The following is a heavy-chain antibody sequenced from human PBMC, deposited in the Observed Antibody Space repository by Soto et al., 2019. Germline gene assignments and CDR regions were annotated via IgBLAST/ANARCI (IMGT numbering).Heavy chain of an antibody. J-gene: IGHJ3*02. D-gene: IGHD3-22*01. CDR1: GFTFSSYE. CDR2: ISSSGSTI. Sequence: GGSLRLSCAASGFTFSSYEMNWVRQAPGKGLEWVSYISSSGSTIYYADSVKGRFTISRDNAKNSLYLQMNSLRAEDTAVYYCAGPPRGVVVTLEVSDAFDSWGQGTMVTVSS. V-gene: IGHV3-48*03. CDR3: AGPPRGVVVTLEVSDAFDS.